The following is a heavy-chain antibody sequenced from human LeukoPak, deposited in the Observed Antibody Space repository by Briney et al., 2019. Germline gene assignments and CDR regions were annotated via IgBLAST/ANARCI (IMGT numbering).Heavy chain of an antibody. CDR1: GFTFDDYA. V-gene: IGHV3-9*01. Sequence: GGSLRLSCAASGFTFDDYAMHWVRQAPGKGLEWVSGISWNSGSIGYADSVKGRFTISRDNAKNSLYLQMNSLRAENTALYYCAKGIAYYDSSGYYESWFDPWGQGTLVTVSS. J-gene: IGHJ5*02. CDR2: ISWNSGSI. CDR3: AKGIAYYDSSGYYESWFDP. D-gene: IGHD3-22*01.